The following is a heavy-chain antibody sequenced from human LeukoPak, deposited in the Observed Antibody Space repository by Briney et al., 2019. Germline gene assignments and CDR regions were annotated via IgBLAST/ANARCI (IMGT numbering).Heavy chain of an antibody. CDR2: ISSSSSYI. J-gene: IGHJ3*02. D-gene: IGHD5-18*01. CDR1: GFTFSSYS. Sequence: GGSLRLSCAASGFTFSSYSMNWVRQAPGKGLEWVSSISSSSSYIYYADSVKGRFTISRDNSKNTLYLQMGSLRAEDMAVYYCARPVDTAMSAYDAFDIWGQGTMVTVSS. V-gene: IGHV3-21*01. CDR3: ARPVDTAMSAYDAFDI.